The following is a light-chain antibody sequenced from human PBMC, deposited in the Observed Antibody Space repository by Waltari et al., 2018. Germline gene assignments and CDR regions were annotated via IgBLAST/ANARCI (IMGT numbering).Light chain of an antibody. CDR2: EVT. J-gene: IGLJ2*01. Sequence: QSALTQPASVSGSPGQSITISCPGASSDFGRYNLVSWYQQHPGKAPKVMIYEVTKRPSGVSDRFSGSRSGNTASLTISGLQPEDEADYYCCSYAGSGTLDVVFGGGTKLTVL. V-gene: IGLV2-23*02. CDR3: CSYAGSGTLDVV. CDR1: SSDFGRYNL.